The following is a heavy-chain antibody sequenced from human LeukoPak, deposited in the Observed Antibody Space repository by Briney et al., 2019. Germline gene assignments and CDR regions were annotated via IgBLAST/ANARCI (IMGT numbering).Heavy chain of an antibody. CDR3: AELGITMIGGV. D-gene: IGHD3-10*02. CDR2: INGRGGST. CDR1: GFTFSNYA. J-gene: IGHJ6*04. V-gene: IGHV3-23*01. Sequence: GGSLRLSCAASGFTFSNYAMSWVRQAPGKGLEWVSSINGRGGSTYYADSVKGRFTISRDNSKNTLYLQMNSLRAEDTAVYYCAELGITMIGGVWGKGTTVTISS.